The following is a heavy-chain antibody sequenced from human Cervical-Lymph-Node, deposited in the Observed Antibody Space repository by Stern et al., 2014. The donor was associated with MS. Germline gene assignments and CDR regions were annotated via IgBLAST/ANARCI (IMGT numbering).Heavy chain of an antibody. CDR1: GFPLRIYA. J-gene: IGHJ6*02. V-gene: IGHV3-30*04. D-gene: IGHD3-10*01. CDR3: AKDKAPTFGSGTYSTVYYYYGLDV. CDR2: ISNDGTEK. Sequence: QVQLVQSGGGVVQPGRSLRLSCAASGFPLRIYAMHWVRQAPGKGLEWVAVISNDGTEKYHADSVRGRFTISRDNSKNTLYLQMNTLRGEDAAVYYCAKDKAPTFGSGTYSTVYYYYGLDVWGQGTTVTVSS.